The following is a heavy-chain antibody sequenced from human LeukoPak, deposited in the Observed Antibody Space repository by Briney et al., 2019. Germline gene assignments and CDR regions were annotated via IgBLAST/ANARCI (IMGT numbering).Heavy chain of an antibody. Sequence: GRSLRLSCAASGFTFNTYSMSWVRQAPGKGLEWVSIISRASESIFYADSVKGRFTISRDNAKNSLYLQMNSLRAEDTALYYCAKDSVVGATRRNYYYMDVWGEGTMVTISS. CDR1: GFTFNTYS. J-gene: IGHJ6*03. CDR2: ISRASESI. D-gene: IGHD1-26*01. V-gene: IGHV3-21*04. CDR3: AKDSVVGATRRNYYYMDV.